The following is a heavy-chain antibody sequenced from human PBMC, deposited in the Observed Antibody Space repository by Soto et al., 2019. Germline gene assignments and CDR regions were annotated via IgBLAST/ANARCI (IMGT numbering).Heavy chain of an antibody. CDR3: AKDRIIDY. CDR1: GLTFSGYA. J-gene: IGHJ4*02. V-gene: IGHV3-23*01. Sequence: SLRLSCAASGLTFSGYAMSWVRQAPGKGLEWVSAISDSGSSTYYADSVKGRFTISRDNSKNTLYLQMNSLRAEDTAVYYCAKDRIIDYWGQGTLVTVSS. D-gene: IGHD2-15*01. CDR2: ISDSGSST.